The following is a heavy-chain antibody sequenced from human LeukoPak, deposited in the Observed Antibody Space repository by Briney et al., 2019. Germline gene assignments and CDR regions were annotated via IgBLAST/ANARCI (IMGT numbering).Heavy chain of an antibody. J-gene: IGHJ4*02. Sequence: GGSLRLSCAASGFTFTNYWMNWVRQAPGKGLEWVSSISSSSSYIYYADSVKGRFTISRDNAKNSLYLQMNSLRAEDTAVYYCARGSYYGSGSYYKTDYWGQGTLVTVSS. D-gene: IGHD3-10*01. CDR3: ARGSYYGSGSYYKTDY. CDR2: ISSSSSYI. CDR1: GFTFTNYW. V-gene: IGHV3-21*01.